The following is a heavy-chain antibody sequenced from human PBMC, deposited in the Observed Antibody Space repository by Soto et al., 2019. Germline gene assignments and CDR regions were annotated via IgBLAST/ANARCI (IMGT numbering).Heavy chain of an antibody. CDR2: MYYTGSS. D-gene: IGHD6-6*01. Sequence: SETLSLTCTVSGGSITGYYLTWMRQPPGKGLEWLADMYYTGSSNYSPSLRGRVTMSVDTSKNQFSLKMTSVTAADTAVYYCARGSSSSGRADVWGKGTTVTVSS. V-gene: IGHV4-59*01. CDR1: GGSITGYY. CDR3: ARGSSSSGRADV. J-gene: IGHJ6*04.